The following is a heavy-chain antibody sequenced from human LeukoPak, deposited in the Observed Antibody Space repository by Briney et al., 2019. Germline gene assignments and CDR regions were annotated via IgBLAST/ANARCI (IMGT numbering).Heavy chain of an antibody. CDR1: GGSISSYY. CDR2: IYYSGST. Sequence: PSETLSLTCTVSGGSISSYYWSWMRQPPGKGLEWIGYIYYSGSTNYNPSLKSRVTISVDTSKNQFSLKLSSVTAADTAVYYCAREYYDILTGYSNYNWFDPWGQGTLVTVSS. CDR3: AREYYDILTGYSNYNWFDP. J-gene: IGHJ5*02. V-gene: IGHV4-59*01. D-gene: IGHD3-9*01.